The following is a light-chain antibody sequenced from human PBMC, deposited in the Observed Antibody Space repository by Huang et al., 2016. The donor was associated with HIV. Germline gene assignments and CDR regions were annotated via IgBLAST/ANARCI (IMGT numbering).Light chain of an antibody. V-gene: IGKV3-11*01. CDR2: DAS. Sequence: EIVLTQSPATLSLSPGERATLSCRARQSVSSYLAWYQQKPGPAPRLLIYDASNRATGIPARFSGSGSGTDFTLTISSLEPEDFAVYYCQQRSNWPPWTFGQGTKVEIK. CDR3: QQRSNWPPWT. J-gene: IGKJ1*01. CDR1: QSVSSY.